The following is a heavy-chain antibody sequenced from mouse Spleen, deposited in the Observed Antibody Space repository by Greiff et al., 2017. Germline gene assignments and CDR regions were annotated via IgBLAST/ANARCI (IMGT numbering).Heavy chain of an antibody. V-gene: IGHV5-17*01. CDR1: GFTFSDYG. CDR2: ISSGSSTI. D-gene: IGHD1-1*01. CDR3: ARREGSSYFDY. J-gene: IGHJ2*01. Sequence: VQLKESGGGLVKPGGSLKLSCAASGFTFSDYGMHWVRQAPEKGLEWVAYISSGSSTIYYADTVKGRFTISRDNAKNTLFLQMTSLRSEDTAMYYCARREGSSYFDYWGQGTTLTVSS.